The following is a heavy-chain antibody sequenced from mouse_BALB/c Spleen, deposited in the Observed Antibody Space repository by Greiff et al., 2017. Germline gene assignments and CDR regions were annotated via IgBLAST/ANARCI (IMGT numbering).Heavy chain of an antibody. Sequence: QVQLKQPGAELVKPGASVKMSCKASGYTFTSYNMHWVKQTPGQGLEWIGAIYPGNGDTSYNQKFKGKATLTADKSSSTAYMQLSSLTSEDSAVYYCASSSSYAMDYWGQGTSVTVSS. CDR2: IYPGNGDT. D-gene: IGHD1-1*01. CDR1: GYTFTSYN. CDR3: ASSSSYAMDY. J-gene: IGHJ4*01. V-gene: IGHV1-12*01.